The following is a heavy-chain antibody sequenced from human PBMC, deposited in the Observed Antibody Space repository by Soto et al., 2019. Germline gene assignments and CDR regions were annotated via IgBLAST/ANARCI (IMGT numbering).Heavy chain of an antibody. J-gene: IGHJ4*02. Sequence: SEPLSLTGTVSGASISSGGYYSSWIRQHPGKGLEWIGYIYYSGSTYYNPSLKSRVTISVDTSKNQFSLKLSSVTAADTAVYYCAREDRSGDSSGQYFDYWRPGTLVPVTS. CDR3: AREDRSGDSSGQYFDY. CDR1: GASISSGGYY. V-gene: IGHV4-31*03. D-gene: IGHD3-22*01. CDR2: IYYSGST.